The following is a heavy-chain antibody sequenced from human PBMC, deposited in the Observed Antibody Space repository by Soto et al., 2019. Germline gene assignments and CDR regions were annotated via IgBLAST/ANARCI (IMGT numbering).Heavy chain of an antibody. Sequence: PWGSLRLSCAASGFTFNNFAIIFFGHSAFKWLEWVSAISGSGSNTYYADSVKGRFTISRDNSKNTVSLQMNSLRVEDTAVYYCTTGEERNSNWYGKFASWGQGTQVTVSS. CDR1: GFTFNNFA. CDR3: TTGEERNSNWYGKFAS. V-gene: IGHV3-23*01. CDR2: ISGSGSNT. J-gene: IGHJ4*02. D-gene: IGHD6-13*01.